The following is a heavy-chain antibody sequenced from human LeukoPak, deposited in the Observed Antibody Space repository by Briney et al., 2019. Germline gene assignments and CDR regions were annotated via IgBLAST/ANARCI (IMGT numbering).Heavy chain of an antibody. Sequence: ASVKVSCKASGYTFTSYDINWVRQATGQGLEWMGWMNPNSGNTGYAQKFQGRVTMTRNTSISTAYMELSRLRSDDTAVYYCARGRSLWFGELLLFDYWGQGTLVTVSS. CDR2: MNPNSGNT. CDR3: ARGRSLWFGELLLFDY. V-gene: IGHV1-8*01. J-gene: IGHJ4*02. D-gene: IGHD3-10*01. CDR1: GYTFTSYD.